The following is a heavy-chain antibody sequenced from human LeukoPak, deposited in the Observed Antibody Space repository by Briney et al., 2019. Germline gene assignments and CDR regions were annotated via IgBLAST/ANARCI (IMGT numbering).Heavy chain of an antibody. V-gene: IGHV3-53*05. D-gene: IGHD3-22*01. CDR3: ARGLSGHSIFGSGLSDY. CDR1: GFSVSTNY. Sequence: GGSLRLSCVASGFSVSTNYMNWVRQAPGKGPEWDSVLYDSNENFYLAAVEGRFFISRDSPTNTLYLQMNSLRPEDTAVYYCARGLSGHSIFGSGLSDYWGRGTLVTVSS. CDR2: LYDSNEN. J-gene: IGHJ4*02.